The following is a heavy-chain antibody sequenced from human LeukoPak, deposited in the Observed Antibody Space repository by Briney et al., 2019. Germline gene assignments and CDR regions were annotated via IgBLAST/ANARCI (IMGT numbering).Heavy chain of an antibody. D-gene: IGHD1-26*01. CDR1: GGSISSYY. CDR2: IYYSGSA. Sequence: SETLSLTCTVSGGSISSYYWTWIRQPPGKGLEWIGSIYYSGSANYNPSLKSRVTISVDTSKNQFSLKLTSVTAADTAVYYCARDGSTTSFAYWGQGTLVTVSS. J-gene: IGHJ4*02. CDR3: ARDGSTTSFAY. V-gene: IGHV4-59*01.